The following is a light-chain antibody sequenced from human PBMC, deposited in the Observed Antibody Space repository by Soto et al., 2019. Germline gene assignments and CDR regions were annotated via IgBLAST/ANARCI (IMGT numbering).Light chain of an antibody. CDR3: CSYTTSSTRV. CDR1: SSDVGFYDY. Sequence: QSVLTQPASVSGSRGQSIAISCTGSSSDVGFYDYISWYQQHPGKVPKLIIYEVTNRPSGVSNRFSGSKSGNTASLTTSGLQAEDEADDYCCSYTTSSTRVFGTGTKVTVL. CDR2: EVT. J-gene: IGLJ1*01. V-gene: IGLV2-14*01.